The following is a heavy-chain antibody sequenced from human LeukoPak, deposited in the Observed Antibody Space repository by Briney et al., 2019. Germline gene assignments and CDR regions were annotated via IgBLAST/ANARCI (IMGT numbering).Heavy chain of an antibody. V-gene: IGHV3-33*08. D-gene: IGHD1-26*01. CDR1: GFTFSNYG. Sequence: PGGSLRLSCAASGFTFSNYGLHWVRQAPGKGLERVAVIWPDGSNKYYAGSVKGRFTISRDDSKNTLYLQMNSLRAEDSAVYYCARASGSFDYWGQGTLVTVSS. CDR3: ARASGSFDY. J-gene: IGHJ4*02. CDR2: IWPDGSNK.